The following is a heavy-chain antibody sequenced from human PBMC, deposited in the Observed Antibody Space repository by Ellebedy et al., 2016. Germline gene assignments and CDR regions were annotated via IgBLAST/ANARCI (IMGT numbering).Heavy chain of an antibody. CDR3: ARDFWSGYPSFDY. Sequence: GGSLRLXXAASGFTFSSYGMQWVRQAPGKGLECVAVIWHDGSNKYYADTVKGRFTISRDNSKNTLYLQMDSLRAEDTAVYYCARDFWSGYPSFDYWGQGVLVTVSS. CDR2: IWHDGSNK. CDR1: GFTFSSYG. D-gene: IGHD3-3*01. V-gene: IGHV3-33*01. J-gene: IGHJ4*02.